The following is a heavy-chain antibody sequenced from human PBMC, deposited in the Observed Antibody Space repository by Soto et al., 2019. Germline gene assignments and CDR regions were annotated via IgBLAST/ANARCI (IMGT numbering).Heavy chain of an antibody. CDR1: GFTFSSYS. Sequence: GGSLRLSCAASGFTFSSYSMNWVRQAPGKGLEWVSSISSSSSYIYYADSVKGRFTISRDNAKNSLYLQMNSLRAEDTAVYYCARVDKAGSIAAAEYCEHWGQGTLVTVSS. V-gene: IGHV3-21*01. CDR2: ISSSSSYI. CDR3: ARVDKAGSIAAAEYCEH. D-gene: IGHD6-6*01. J-gene: IGHJ1*01.